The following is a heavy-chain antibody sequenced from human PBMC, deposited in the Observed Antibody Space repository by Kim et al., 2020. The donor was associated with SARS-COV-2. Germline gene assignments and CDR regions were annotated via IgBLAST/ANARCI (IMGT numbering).Heavy chain of an antibody. V-gene: IGHV4-4*02. J-gene: IGHJ6*02. CDR3: ARDRGYCSGGSCYSPHYGMDV. D-gene: IGHD2-15*01. CDR1: GGSISSSNW. Sequence: SETLSLTCAVSGGSISSSNWWSWVRQPPGKGLEWIGEIYHSGSTNYNPSLKSRVTISVDKSKNQFSLKLSSVTAADTAVYYCARDRGYCSGGSCYSPHYGMDVWGQGTTVTVSS. CDR2: IYHSGST.